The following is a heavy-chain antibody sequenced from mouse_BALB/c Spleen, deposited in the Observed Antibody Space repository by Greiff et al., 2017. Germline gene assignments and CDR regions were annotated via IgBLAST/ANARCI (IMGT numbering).Heavy chain of an antibody. D-gene: IGHD1-1*01. J-gene: IGHJ4*01. CDR1: GFTFSDYY. CDR3: ARESSHYAMDY. Sequence: EVQVVESGGGLVKPGGSLKLSCAASGFTFSDYYMYWVRQTPEKRLEWVATISDGGSYTYYPDSVKGRFTISRDNAKNNLYLQMSSLKSEDTAMYYCARESSHYAMDYWGQGTSVTVSS. V-gene: IGHV5-4*02. CDR2: ISDGGSYT.